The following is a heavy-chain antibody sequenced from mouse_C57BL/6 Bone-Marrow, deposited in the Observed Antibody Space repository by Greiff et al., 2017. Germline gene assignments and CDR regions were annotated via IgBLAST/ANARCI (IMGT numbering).Heavy chain of an antibody. J-gene: IGHJ4*01. CDR3: ARYYFYAMDY. CDR1: GYTFTSYG. D-gene: IGHD1-1*01. V-gene: IGHV1-81*01. Sequence: VQLQQSGAELARPGASVKLSCKASGYTFTSYGISWVKQRTGQGLEWIGEIYPRSGHTYYNEKFKGKATLTADKSSRTAYMELRSLTSEDSAVYFCARYYFYAMDYWCQGTSVTGSS. CDR2: IYPRSGHT.